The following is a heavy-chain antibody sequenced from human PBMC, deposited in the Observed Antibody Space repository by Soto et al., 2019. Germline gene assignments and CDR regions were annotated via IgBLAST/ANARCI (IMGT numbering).Heavy chain of an antibody. D-gene: IGHD2-15*01. J-gene: IGHJ5*02. Sequence: QVQLVQSGAEVKKPGTSVKVSCKASVYTFTGYYMHWVRQAPGQGLEWMGWINPNSGGTNYAQKFQGWVTMTRDTSISTAYMELSRLRSDDTAVYYCARGGDLYCSGGSCYSWFDPWGQGTLVTVSS. CDR3: ARGGDLYCSGGSCYSWFDP. CDR2: INPNSGGT. CDR1: VYTFTGYY. V-gene: IGHV1-2*04.